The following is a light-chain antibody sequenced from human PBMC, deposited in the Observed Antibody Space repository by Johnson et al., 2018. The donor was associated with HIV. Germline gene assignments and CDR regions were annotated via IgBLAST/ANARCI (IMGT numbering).Light chain of an antibody. CDR1: SSNIGNNY. V-gene: IGLV1-51*02. CDR2: ENN. J-gene: IGLJ1*01. Sequence: HSVLTQPPSVSAAPGQKVTISCSGSSSNIGNNYVSWYRHFPGTAPKLLIYENNKRPSGIPDRFSGSKSGTSATLGITGLQTGDEADYYCGTWDSSLSTSVFGTGTTVTVL. CDR3: GTWDSSLSTSV.